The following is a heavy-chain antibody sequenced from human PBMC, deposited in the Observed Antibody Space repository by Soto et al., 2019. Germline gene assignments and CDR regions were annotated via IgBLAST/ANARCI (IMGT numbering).Heavy chain of an antibody. Sequence: QVQLVESGGGVVQPGRSLRLSCAASGFTFSSYAMHWVRQAPGKGLEGVAVISYDGSNKYYADSVKGRFTISRDNSKNTLYLQMNSLRAEDTAVYYCAREGLVATMDYWGQGTLVTVSS. J-gene: IGHJ4*02. V-gene: IGHV3-30-3*01. CDR2: ISYDGSNK. CDR1: GFTFSSYA. D-gene: IGHD5-12*01. CDR3: AREGLVATMDY.